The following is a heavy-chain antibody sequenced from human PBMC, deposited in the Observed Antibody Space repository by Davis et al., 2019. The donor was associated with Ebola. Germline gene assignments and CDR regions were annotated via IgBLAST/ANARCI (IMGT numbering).Heavy chain of an antibody. Sequence: GESLKISCAASEFTFSSYAMSWVRQAPGKGLEWVSVISGSGGSTYYADSVKGRFTISRDNSKNTLYLQMNSLRAEDTAVYYCAAATVTTVYFDYWGQGTLVTVSS. V-gene: IGHV3-23*01. CDR2: ISGSGGST. CDR1: EFTFSSYA. J-gene: IGHJ4*02. D-gene: IGHD4-17*01. CDR3: AAATVTTVYFDY.